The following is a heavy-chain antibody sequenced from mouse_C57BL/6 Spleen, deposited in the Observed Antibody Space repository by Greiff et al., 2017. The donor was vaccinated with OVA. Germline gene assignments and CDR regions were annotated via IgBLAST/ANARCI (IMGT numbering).Heavy chain of an antibody. V-gene: IGHV5-12*01. CDR2: ISNGGGST. D-gene: IGHD2-3*01. J-gene: IGHJ4*01. CDR1: GFTFSDYY. CDR3: ARVGYYALYAMDY. Sequence: DVMLVESGGGLVQPGGSLKLSCAASGFTFSDYYMYWVRQTPEKRLEWVAYISNGGGSTYYPDTVKGRFTISRDNAKNTLYLQMSRLKSEDTAMYYCARVGYYALYAMDYWGQGTSVTVSS.